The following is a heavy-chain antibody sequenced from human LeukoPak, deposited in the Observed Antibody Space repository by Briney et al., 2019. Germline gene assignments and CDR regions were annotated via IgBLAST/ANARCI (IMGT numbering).Heavy chain of an antibody. D-gene: IGHD1-26*01. Sequence: SETLSLTCAVYGGSFSGYYWSWIRQPPGKGLEWIGEINHSGSTNYNPSLKSRVTISVDTSKNQFSLKLSSVTAADTAVYYCARWDLYGSDDYWGQGTLVTVSS. V-gene: IGHV4-34*01. CDR3: ARWDLYGSDDY. CDR2: INHSGST. CDR1: GGSFSGYY. J-gene: IGHJ4*02.